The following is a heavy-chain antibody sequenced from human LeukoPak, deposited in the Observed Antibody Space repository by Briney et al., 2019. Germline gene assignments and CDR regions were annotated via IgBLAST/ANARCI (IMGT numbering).Heavy chain of an antibody. D-gene: IGHD5-12*01. Sequence: SETLSLTCTVSGGSISSYYWSWIRQPPGKGLEWIGYIYYSGNTNYNPSLKSRATISVDTSKNQFSLKLSSVTAADTAVYYCARSGGYVLYFDYWGQGTLVTVS. CDR2: IYYSGNT. CDR1: GGSISSYY. J-gene: IGHJ4*02. V-gene: IGHV4-59*01. CDR3: ARSGGYVLYFDY.